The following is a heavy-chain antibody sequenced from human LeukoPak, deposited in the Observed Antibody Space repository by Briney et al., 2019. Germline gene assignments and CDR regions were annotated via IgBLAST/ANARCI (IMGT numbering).Heavy chain of an antibody. D-gene: IGHD6-13*01. J-gene: IGHJ5*02. CDR2: INHSGST. V-gene: IGHV4-34*01. CDR3: GILYSGGYSRSTNYNWFDP. Sequence: PSETLCLSCAVSGGSFSGYYWSWIRQPPGKGLEWIGEINHSGSTNYYPYIKTRLLISVETSNNQSSLNLTSVTTADTAVYYCGILYSGGYSRSTNYNWFDPWGQGTLVTVSS. CDR1: GGSFSGYY.